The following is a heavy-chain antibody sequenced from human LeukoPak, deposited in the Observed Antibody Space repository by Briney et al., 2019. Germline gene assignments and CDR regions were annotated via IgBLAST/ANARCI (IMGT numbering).Heavy chain of an antibody. CDR3: AKLGAMVVIDNPRYSYYYYYMDV. CDR2: ISSTSTYI. V-gene: IGHV3-21*01. J-gene: IGHJ6*03. Sequence: PGGSLRLSCTASGFTFSSCRMNWVRQAPGKGLEWVSAISSTSTYIYYADSVKGRFTISRDNSKNTVHLQMNSLRAEDTAVYYCAKLGAMVVIDNPRYSYYYYYMDVWGKGTTVTVSS. D-gene: IGHD7-27*01. CDR1: GFTFSSCR.